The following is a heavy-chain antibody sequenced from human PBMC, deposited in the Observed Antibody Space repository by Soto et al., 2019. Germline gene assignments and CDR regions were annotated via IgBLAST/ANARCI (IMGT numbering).Heavy chain of an antibody. CDR2: ISYDGSNK. J-gene: IGHJ6*02. CDR1: GFTFSSYA. CDR3: ARDPEGLIQNYALVNGMDV. D-gene: IGHD1-7*01. V-gene: IGHV3-30-3*01. Sequence: GGSLRLSCAASGFTFSSYAMHWVRQAPGKGLEWVAVISYDGSNKYYADSVKGRFTISRDNSKNTLYLQMNSLRAEDTAVYYCARDPEGLIQNYALVNGMDVWGQGTTVTAP.